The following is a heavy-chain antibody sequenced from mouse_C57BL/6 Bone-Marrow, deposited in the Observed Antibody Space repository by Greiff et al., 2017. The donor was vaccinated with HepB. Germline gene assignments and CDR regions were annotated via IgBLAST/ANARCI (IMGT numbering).Heavy chain of an antibody. CDR3: ARGGDITTVPAGDY. CDR2: IYIGNGYN. V-gene: IGHV1-58*01. D-gene: IGHD1-1*01. J-gene: IGHJ2*01. CDR1: GYTFTSYG. Sequence: VQLQQSGAELVRPGSSVKMSCKTSGYTFTSYGINWVKQRPGQGLEWIGYIYIGNGYNEYNEKFKGKATLTSDTSSSTAYMQLSSLTSEDSAIYFCARGGDITTVPAGDYWGQGTTLTVSS.